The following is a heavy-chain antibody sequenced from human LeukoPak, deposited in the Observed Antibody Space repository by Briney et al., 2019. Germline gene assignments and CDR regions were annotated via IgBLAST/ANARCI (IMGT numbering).Heavy chain of an antibody. CDR2: IDESGDKT. Sequence: GGSLRLSCAASGFTFNNYAMNWVRQAPGKGLEWVSSIDESGDKTHYADSVKGRFTISRDNSQVTLYLQMNSLRAEDTALYYCAKQWVDCWGQGTLVTVSS. V-gene: IGHV3-23*01. J-gene: IGHJ4*02. CDR1: GFTFNNYA. D-gene: IGHD1-26*01. CDR3: AKQWVDC.